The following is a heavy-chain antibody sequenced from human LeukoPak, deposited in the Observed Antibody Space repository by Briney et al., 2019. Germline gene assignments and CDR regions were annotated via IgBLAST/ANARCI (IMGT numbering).Heavy chain of an antibody. D-gene: IGHD2-2*02. CDR3: ARAGNQLLYVPYFDY. V-gene: IGHV4-30-4*01. J-gene: IGHJ4*02. CDR2: IYYSGST. CDR1: GGSISSGDCY. Sequence: SETLSLTCTVSGGSISSGDCYWSWIRQPPGKGLEWIGYIYYSGSTYYNPSLKSRVTISVDTSKNQFSLKLSSVTAADTAVYYCARAGNQLLYVPYFDYWGQGTLVTVSS.